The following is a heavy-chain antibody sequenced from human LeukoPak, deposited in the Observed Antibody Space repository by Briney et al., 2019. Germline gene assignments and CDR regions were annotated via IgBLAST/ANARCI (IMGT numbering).Heavy chain of an antibody. V-gene: IGHV3-23*01. CDR3: ARVRRQWLVRDY. D-gene: IGHD6-19*01. Sequence: GGSLRLSCAVSGFAFGSEAMSWVRQSPARGLEWVASISPGGGTTYYADYVKGRFTISRDNAKNSLYLQMNSLRAEDTAVYYCARVRRQWLVRDYWGQGTLVTVSS. J-gene: IGHJ4*02. CDR2: ISPGGGTT. CDR1: GFAFGSEA.